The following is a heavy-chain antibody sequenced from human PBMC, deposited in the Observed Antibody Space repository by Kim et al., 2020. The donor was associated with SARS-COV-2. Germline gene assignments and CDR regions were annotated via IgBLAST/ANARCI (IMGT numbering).Heavy chain of an antibody. J-gene: IGHJ4*01. Sequence: GGSLRLSCAASGFTFSDYYMSWIRQAPGKGLEWVSYISSSSSYTNSADSVTGRFTISRDNAKNSLYLQMKSKRAEAKAAYYCSSIIAYYYDSSYYFDYW. CDR1: GFTFSDYY. V-gene: IGHV3-11*06. CDR2: ISSSSSYT. D-gene: IGHD3-22*01. CDR3: SSIIAYYYDSSYYFDY.